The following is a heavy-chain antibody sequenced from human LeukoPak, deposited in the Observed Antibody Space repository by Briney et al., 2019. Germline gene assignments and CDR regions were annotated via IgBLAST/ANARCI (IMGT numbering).Heavy chain of an antibody. Sequence: GGSLRLSCAASGFTFSTYDMQWVRQAPGKGLEWVSGIGRSGSTYYTDSVKGRFTISRDNSKDTLYLQTNSLRAEDTTVYYCARGESFAFANWGQGTMVTVSS. J-gene: IGHJ3*02. V-gene: IGHV3-23*01. CDR2: IGRSGST. D-gene: IGHD2-21*01. CDR1: GFTFSTYD. CDR3: ARGESFAFAN.